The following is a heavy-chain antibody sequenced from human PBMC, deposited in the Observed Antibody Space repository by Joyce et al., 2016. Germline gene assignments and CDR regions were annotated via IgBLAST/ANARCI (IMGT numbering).Heavy chain of an antibody. D-gene: IGHD1-14*01. CDR2: IIAFFGAA. CDR3: ARGGTSSDHYFFYTLDV. CDR1: GGAFSNFT. V-gene: IGHV1-69*12. Sequence: QVLLVQSGSTVKRPGSSLRVSCKSSGGAFSNFTVNWVRPAPGQRLEWMGGIIAFFGAAKCAEHFQGRVTLTADLSTSTAYMELSSLTSADTAVYYCARGGTSSDHYFFYTLDVWGPGTTVIVSS. J-gene: IGHJ6*02.